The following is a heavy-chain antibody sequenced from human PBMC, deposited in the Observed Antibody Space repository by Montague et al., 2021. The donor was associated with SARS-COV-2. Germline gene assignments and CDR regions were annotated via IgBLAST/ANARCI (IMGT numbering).Heavy chain of an antibody. J-gene: IGHJ6*02. D-gene: IGHD1-1*01. CDR2: TYYRSKWYN. V-gene: IGHV6-1*01. CDR3: TSGREGNYNVMDV. CDR1: GDSVSSNGAT. Sequence: CAISGDSVSSNGATWNWVRHSPSRGLEWLGRTYYRSKWYNDYAVXLRGRVTINPDTSKNQFSLQLNSVTPEDTDIYYCTSGREGNYNVMDVWGQGTTVTVSS.